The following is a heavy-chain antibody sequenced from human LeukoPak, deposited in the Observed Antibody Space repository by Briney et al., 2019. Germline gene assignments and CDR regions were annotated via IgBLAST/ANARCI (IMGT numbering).Heavy chain of an antibody. CDR2: ISAYNGNT. CDR1: GYTFTSYG. CDR3: AREVRYFDWLSGTDPDAFDI. Sequence: GASVKVSCKASGYTFTSYGISWVRQAPGQGLEWMGWISAYNGNTNYAQKLQGRVTMTTDTSTSTAYMELRSPRSDDTAVYYCAREVRYFDWLSGTDPDAFDIWGQGTMVTVSS. D-gene: IGHD3-9*01. J-gene: IGHJ3*02. V-gene: IGHV1-18*01.